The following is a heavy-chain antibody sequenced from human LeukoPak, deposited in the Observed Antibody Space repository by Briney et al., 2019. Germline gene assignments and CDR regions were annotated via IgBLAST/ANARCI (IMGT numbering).Heavy chain of an antibody. CDR1: GYSISNGYY. V-gene: IGHV4-38-2*01. D-gene: IGHD3-9*01. CDR2: IYTSGST. Sequence: SETLSLTCAVSGYSISNGYYWGWIRQPPGKGLEWIGRIYTSGSTNYNPSLKSRVTMSVDTSKNQFSLKLSSVTAADTAVYYCARFYGMALQAFDIWGQGTMVTVSS. J-gene: IGHJ3*02. CDR3: ARFYGMALQAFDI.